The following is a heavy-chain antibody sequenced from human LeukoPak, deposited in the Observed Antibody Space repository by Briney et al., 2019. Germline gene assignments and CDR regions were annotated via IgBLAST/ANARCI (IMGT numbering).Heavy chain of an antibody. Sequence: GGSLRLSCAASGFTFSSYAMHWVRQAPGKGLEWVATVSYDGSDKSYADSVKGRFTISRDNSKSTLYLQLNSLRAEDTAVYYCARDGDYYGSGSIPDYWGQGTLVTVSS. V-gene: IGHV3-30-3*01. J-gene: IGHJ4*02. D-gene: IGHD3-10*01. CDR2: VSYDGSDK. CDR3: ARDGDYYGSGSIPDY. CDR1: GFTFSSYA.